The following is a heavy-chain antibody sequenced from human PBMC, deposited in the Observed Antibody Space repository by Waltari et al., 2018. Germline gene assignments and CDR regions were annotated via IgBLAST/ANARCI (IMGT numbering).Heavy chain of an antibody. CDR3: ATLDSAQRTNYFDY. J-gene: IGHJ4*02. CDR1: GFTFSSYS. D-gene: IGHD1-26*01. CDR2: ISSSSSYI. V-gene: IGHV3-21*01. Sequence: EVQLVESGGGLVKPGGSLRLSCAASGFTFSSYSMNWVRQAPGKGLDCVSSISSSSSYIYYADSLKGRFTISRDNAKNSLYLQMNSLRAEDTAVYYCATLDSAQRTNYFDYWGQGTLVTVSS.